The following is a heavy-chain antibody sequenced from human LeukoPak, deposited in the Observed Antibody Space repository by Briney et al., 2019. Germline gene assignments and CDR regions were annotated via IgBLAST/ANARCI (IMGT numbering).Heavy chain of an antibody. D-gene: IGHD3-9*01. Sequence: GGSLRLSCAASGFTFSSYSMNWVRQAPGKGLEWVSYISSSSSTIYYADSVKGRFTISRDNAKNSLYLQMNGLRAEDTAVYYCARALRYFDWLSTSPEYNWFDSWGQGTLVTVSS. CDR3: ARALRYFDWLSTSPEYNWFDS. J-gene: IGHJ5*01. CDR1: GFTFSSYS. CDR2: ISSSSSTI. V-gene: IGHV3-48*01.